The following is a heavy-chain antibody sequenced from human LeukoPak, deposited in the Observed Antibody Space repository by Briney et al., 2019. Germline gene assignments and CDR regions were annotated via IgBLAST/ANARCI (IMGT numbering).Heavy chain of an antibody. V-gene: IGHV1-2*02. CDR1: GYTFTSYY. CDR2: INPNSGGT. Sequence: ASVKVSCKASGYTFTSYYMHWVRQAPGQGLEWMGWINPNSGGTNYAQKFQGRVTMTRDTSISTAYMELSRLRSDDTAVYYCALSRSSGYYGAFDIWGQGTMVTVSS. J-gene: IGHJ3*02. D-gene: IGHD3-22*01. CDR3: ALSRSSGYYGAFDI.